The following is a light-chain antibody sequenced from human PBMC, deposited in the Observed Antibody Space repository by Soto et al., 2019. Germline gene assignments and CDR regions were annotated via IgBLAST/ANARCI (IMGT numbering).Light chain of an antibody. Sequence: QSALTQPASVSGSPGQSITISCTGTSSDVGGYNYVSWYQQHPGKAPKFMIYDVSNRPSGVSNRFSGSKSGNTASLTISGLQAEDEADYYCSSYTSSSTLGYVVFGGGTKLTVL. CDR1: SSDVGGYNY. CDR3: SSYTSSSTLGYVV. J-gene: IGLJ2*01. V-gene: IGLV2-14*01. CDR2: DVS.